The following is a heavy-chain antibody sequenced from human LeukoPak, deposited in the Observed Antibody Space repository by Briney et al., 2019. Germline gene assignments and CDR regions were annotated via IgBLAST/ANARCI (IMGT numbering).Heavy chain of an antibody. V-gene: IGHV3-66*01. J-gene: IGHJ6*02. D-gene: IGHD2-2*02. CDR1: GFTVSSNY. CDR3: ARDGGSGCSSTSCYKAHYYYYGMDV. Sequence: PGGSLRLSCAASGFTVSSNYMSWVRQAPGEGLEWVSVIYSGGSTSYADSVKGRFTISRDNSKNTLYLQMNSLRAEDTAVYYCARDGGSGCSSTSCYKAHYYYYGMDVWGQGTTVTVSS. CDR2: IYSGGST.